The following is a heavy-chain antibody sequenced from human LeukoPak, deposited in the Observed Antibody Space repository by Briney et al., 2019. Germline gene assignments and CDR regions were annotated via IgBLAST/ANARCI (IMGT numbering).Heavy chain of an antibody. CDR1: GFTVSSSY. Sequence: GGSLGLSCAASGFTVSSSYMSWVRQAPGKGLEWVSITYTDVNTNYADSVKGRFTISRDNSQNTLSLQMSSLRAEDTAVYYCARKNDLFNAAFDIWGQGTVVTASS. CDR2: TYTDVNT. D-gene: IGHD1-1*01. CDR3: ARKNDLFNAAFDI. J-gene: IGHJ3*02. V-gene: IGHV3-53*01.